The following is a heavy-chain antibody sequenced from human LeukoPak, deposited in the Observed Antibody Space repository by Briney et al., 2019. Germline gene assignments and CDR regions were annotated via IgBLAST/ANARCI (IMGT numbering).Heavy chain of an antibody. Sequence: TTSETLSLTCAVYGGSFSGYYWSWIRQPPGKGLEWIGEINHSGSTNYNPSLKSRVTISVDTSKNQFSLKLSSVTAADTAVYYCARGLGVSLDFWSGYQAPNWFDPWGQGTLVTVSS. V-gene: IGHV4-34*01. CDR3: ARGLGVSLDFWSGYQAPNWFDP. CDR1: GGSFSGYY. J-gene: IGHJ5*02. D-gene: IGHD3-3*01. CDR2: INHSGST.